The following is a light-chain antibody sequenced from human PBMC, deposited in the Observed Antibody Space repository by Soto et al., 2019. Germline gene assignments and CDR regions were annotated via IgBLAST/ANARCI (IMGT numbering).Light chain of an antibody. CDR1: SSDVGGYDY. Sequence: QSVLTQAASVSGSPGQSITISCTGTSSDVGGYDYVSWYQQLPGKAPKLMIYDVNNRPSGVSNRFSGSKSGNTASLTISGLQAEDEADYYCSSYTGTSTFVFGGGTKVTVL. J-gene: IGLJ1*01. V-gene: IGLV2-14*01. CDR3: SSYTGTSTFV. CDR2: DVN.